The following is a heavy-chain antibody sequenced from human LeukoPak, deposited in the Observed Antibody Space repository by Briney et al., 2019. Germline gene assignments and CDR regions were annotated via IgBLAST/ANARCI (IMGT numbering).Heavy chain of an antibody. Sequence: ASVKVSCKASGYTFTDYEINWVRQASGQGLEWMGWTNPSSRKRAYAPKFEGRVTMTTDTSTSTAYMELRSLTSEDTAVYYCARHPSRSDTYFDLWGQGTLVTVSS. J-gene: IGHJ4*02. CDR3: ARHPSRSDTYFDL. CDR1: GYTFTDYE. V-gene: IGHV1-8*01. CDR2: TNPSSRKR. D-gene: IGHD5-18*01.